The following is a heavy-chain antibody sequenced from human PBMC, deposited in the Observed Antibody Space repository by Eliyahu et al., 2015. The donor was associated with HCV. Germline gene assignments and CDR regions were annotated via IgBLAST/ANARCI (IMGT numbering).Heavy chain of an antibody. CDR3: ARDLRKDIVVVPAAKKYYYYGMDV. CDR2: ISSSSSYI. CDR1: GFTFSSXS. D-gene: IGHD2-2*01. Sequence: EVQLVESGGGLVKPGGSLRLSCAASGFTFSSXSMNWXRQXPGKGLEWVSSISSSSSYIYYADSVKGRFTISRDNAKNSLYLQMNSLRAEDTAVYYCARDLRKDIVVVPAAKKYYYYGMDVWGQGTTVTVSS. V-gene: IGHV3-21*01. J-gene: IGHJ6*02.